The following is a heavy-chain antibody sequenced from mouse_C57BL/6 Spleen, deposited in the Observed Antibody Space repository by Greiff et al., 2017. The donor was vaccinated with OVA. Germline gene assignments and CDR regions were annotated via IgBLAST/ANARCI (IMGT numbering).Heavy chain of an antibody. CDR1: GYTFTSYW. CDR2: IYPGSGST. V-gene: IGHV1-55*01. D-gene: IGHD2-4*01. CDR3: ARGDYDYDAWFAY. Sequence: VQLQQPGAELVKPGASVKMSCKASGYTFTSYWITWVKQRPGQGLEWIGDIYPGSGSTNYTEKFKSKATLTVDTSSSTAYLQLSSLTSEDSAVYYCARGDYDYDAWFAYWGQGTLVTVSA. J-gene: IGHJ3*01.